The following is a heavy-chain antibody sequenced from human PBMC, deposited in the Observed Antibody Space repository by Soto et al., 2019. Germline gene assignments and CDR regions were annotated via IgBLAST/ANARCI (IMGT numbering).Heavy chain of an antibody. Sequence: GGSLRLSCVASGFSFSNYNMNWVRQAPGKGLEWVSYITDSSDTVHYADSVRGRFTISRDNAESSLYMQMNSLRDEDTAVYFCARDFGHGYYLDYWGRGTLVTVSS. CDR3: ARDFGHGYYLDY. J-gene: IGHJ4*02. D-gene: IGHD3-3*01. V-gene: IGHV3-48*02. CDR1: GFSFSNYN. CDR2: ITDSSDTV.